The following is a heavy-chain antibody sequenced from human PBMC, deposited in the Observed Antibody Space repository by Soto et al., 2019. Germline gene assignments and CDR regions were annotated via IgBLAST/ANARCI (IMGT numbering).Heavy chain of an antibody. J-gene: IGHJ4*02. CDR2: ISSSSTI. CDR3: ARGSVWGSYHNFDY. CDR1: GFTFSSYS. Sequence: GGSLRLSCAASGFTFSSYSMNWVRQAPGKGLEWVSYISSSSTIYYADSVKGRFTISRDNAKNSLYLQMNSLRAEDTAVYYCARGSVWGSYHNFDYWGQGTLVTVSS. V-gene: IGHV3-48*01. D-gene: IGHD3-16*02.